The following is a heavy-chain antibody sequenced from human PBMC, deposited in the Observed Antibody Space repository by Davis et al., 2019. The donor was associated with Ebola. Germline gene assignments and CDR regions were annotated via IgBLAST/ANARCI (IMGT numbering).Heavy chain of an antibody. CDR1: GFAFSDYA. CDR2: ISYDGTNK. D-gene: IGHD6-13*01. CDR3: ARGAGAAAANFDY. J-gene: IGHJ4*02. V-gene: IGHV3-30-3*01. Sequence: PGGSLRLSCAASGFAFSDYAIHWVRQAPGKGLEWVALISYDGTNKYYADSVKGRFTISRDNSKNTLYLQMNSLRPEDTAVYYCARGAGAAAANFDYWGQGTLVTVSS.